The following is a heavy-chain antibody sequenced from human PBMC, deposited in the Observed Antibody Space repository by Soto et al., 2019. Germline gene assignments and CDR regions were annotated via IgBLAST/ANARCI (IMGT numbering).Heavy chain of an antibody. CDR3: ARDNFWSGYPFDY. D-gene: IGHD3-3*01. CDR2: ISSSSSNI. J-gene: IGHJ4*02. V-gene: IGHV3-48*04. CDR1: GFTFSSYS. Sequence: PGGSLRLSCAASGFTFSSYSMNWVRQAPGKGLEWVSYISSSSSNIYYADSVKGRFTISRDNAKNSLYLQMNSLRAEDTAVYYCARDNFWSGYPFDYWGQGTLVTVSS.